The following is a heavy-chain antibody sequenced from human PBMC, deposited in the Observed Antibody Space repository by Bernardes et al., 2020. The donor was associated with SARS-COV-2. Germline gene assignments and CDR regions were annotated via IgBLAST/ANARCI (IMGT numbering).Heavy chain of an antibody. CDR2: IYYSGST. CDR3: ARAHGDPELGFYYYYGMDV. Sequence: SETLSLTCTVSGGSISSGGYYWSWIRQHPGKGLEWIGYIYYSGSTYYNPSLKSRVTISVDTSKNQFSLKLSSVTAADTAVYYCARAHGDPELGFYYYYGMDVWGQGTTVTVSS. CDR1: GGSISSGGYY. D-gene: IGHD4-17*01. J-gene: IGHJ6*02. V-gene: IGHV4-31*03.